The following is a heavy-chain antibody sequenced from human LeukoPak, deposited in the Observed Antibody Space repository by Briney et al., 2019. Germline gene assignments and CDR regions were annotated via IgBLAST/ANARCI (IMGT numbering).Heavy chain of an antibody. Sequence: GGSLRLSCAASGFTFSSYGMHWVRQAPGKGLEWVAVISYDGSNKYYADSVKGRFTISRDNSKNTLYLQMNSLRAEDTAVYYCARENIVLMVYDYWGQGTLVTVSS. D-gene: IGHD2-8*01. CDR1: GFTFSSYG. V-gene: IGHV3-30*03. J-gene: IGHJ4*02. CDR3: ARENIVLMVYDY. CDR2: ISYDGSNK.